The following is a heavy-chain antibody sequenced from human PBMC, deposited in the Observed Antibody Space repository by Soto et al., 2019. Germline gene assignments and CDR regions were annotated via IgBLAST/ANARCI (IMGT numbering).Heavy chain of an antibody. Sequence: QVQLQQWGAGLLKPSETLSLTCAVYGGSFSGYYWSWIRQPPGKGLEWIGEINHSGSTNYNPSLKSRVPISVDTSKNQFSLKLSSVTAADTAVYYCAGDVLRFLEWPADAFDIWGQGTMVTVSS. CDR1: GGSFSGYY. J-gene: IGHJ3*02. V-gene: IGHV4-34*01. D-gene: IGHD3-3*01. CDR2: INHSGST. CDR3: AGDVLRFLEWPADAFDI.